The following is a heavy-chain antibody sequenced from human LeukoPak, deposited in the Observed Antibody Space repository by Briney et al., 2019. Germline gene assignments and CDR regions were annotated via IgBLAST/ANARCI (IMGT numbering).Heavy chain of an antibody. CDR1: GGTFSSYA. D-gene: IGHD3-10*01. V-gene: IGHV1-69*13. J-gene: IGHJ6*04. Sequence: ASVKVSCKASGGTFSSYAISWVRQAPGQGLEWMGGIIPIFGTANYAQKFQGRVTITADESTSTAYMELSSLRSEDTAVYYCARLGYGPGIVPNYYYYYGMDVWGKGTTVTVSS. CDR2: IIPIFGTA. CDR3: ARLGYGPGIVPNYYYYYGMDV.